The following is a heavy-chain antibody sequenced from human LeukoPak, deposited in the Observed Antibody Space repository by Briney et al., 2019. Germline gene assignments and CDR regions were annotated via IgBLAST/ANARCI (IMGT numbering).Heavy chain of an antibody. V-gene: IGHV3-48*03. CDR2: ISSSGSTI. CDR3: ARDAVMSPEVLLTAWDYFDC. CDR1: GFTFSSYE. J-gene: IGHJ4*02. Sequence: GGSLRLSCAASGFTFSSYEMNWVRQAPGKGLEWVSYISSSGSTIYYADSVKGRFTISRDNAKNSLYLQMNSLRAEDTAVYYCARDAVMSPEVLLTAWDYFDCWGQGTLVTVSS. D-gene: IGHD2-21*01.